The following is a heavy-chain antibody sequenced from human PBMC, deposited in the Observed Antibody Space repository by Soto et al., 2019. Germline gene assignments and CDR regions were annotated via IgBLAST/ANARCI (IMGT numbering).Heavy chain of an antibody. CDR3: ARELDSSGYILGF. CDR1: GFIVSSKY. CDR2: IYSGGAT. V-gene: IGHV3-53*01. Sequence: QSGGSLRLSCAASGFIVSSKYMSWVRQAPGKGLEWVSVIYSGGATYYADSVKGRFTISRDNSKNTLYLQMNNLRAEDTAVYYCARELDSSGYILGFWGQGTLVTVSS. D-gene: IGHD3-22*01. J-gene: IGHJ4*02.